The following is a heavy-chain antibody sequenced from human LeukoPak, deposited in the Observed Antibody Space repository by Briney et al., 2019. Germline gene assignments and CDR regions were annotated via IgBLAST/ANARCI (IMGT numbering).Heavy chain of an antibody. J-gene: IGHJ4*02. D-gene: IGHD4-23*01. V-gene: IGHV3-23*01. CDR1: GFTFSSYA. Sequence: PGGSLRLSCAASGFTFSSYAMSWVRQAPGKGLEWVSAISDSGGSTYYADSVKGRFTISRDNAKNSLYLQMNSLRAEDTAVYYCARGLYHYGGNNGFDYWGQGTLVTVSS. CDR2: ISDSGGST. CDR3: ARGLYHYGGNNGFDY.